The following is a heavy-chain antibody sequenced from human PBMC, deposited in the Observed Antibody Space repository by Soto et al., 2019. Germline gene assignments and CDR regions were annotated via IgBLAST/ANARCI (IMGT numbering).Heavy chain of an antibody. CDR2: IYSGGST. J-gene: IGHJ6*03. Sequence: PGGSLRLSCAASGFTVSSNYMSWVRQAPGKGLEWVSVIYSGGSTYYADSVKGRFTISRHNSKNTLYLQMNSLRAEDTAVYYCARVKVGYCSSTSCYARYYYYYMDVWGKGTTVTVSS. CDR3: ARVKVGYCSSTSCYARYYYYYMDV. CDR1: GFTVSSNY. D-gene: IGHD2-2*01. V-gene: IGHV3-53*04.